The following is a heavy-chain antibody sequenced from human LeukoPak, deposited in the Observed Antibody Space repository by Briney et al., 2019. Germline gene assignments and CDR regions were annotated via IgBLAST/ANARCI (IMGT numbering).Heavy chain of an antibody. CDR1: GFTFVNYA. CDR2: IRGKSYGETT. CDR3: AALTPGVVIAVPFDP. V-gene: IGHV3-49*03. J-gene: IGHJ5*02. D-gene: IGHD2-15*01. Sequence: PGGSLRLSCTASGFTFVNYAMSWFRQAPGKGLEWVGFIRGKSYGETTEYAASVKDRFSISRDDSKSVAYLQMNNLKIEDTAVYYCAALTPGVVIAVPFDPRGQGTLVAVSS.